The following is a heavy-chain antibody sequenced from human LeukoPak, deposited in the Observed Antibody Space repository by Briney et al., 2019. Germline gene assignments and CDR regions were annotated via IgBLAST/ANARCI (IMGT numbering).Heavy chain of an antibody. D-gene: IGHD4-17*01. CDR1: GYSISSGYY. Sequence: SETLSFTCTVSGYSISSGYYWGWIRQPPGKGLEWIGSIYHSGSTYYNPSLKSRVTISVDTSKNQFSLKLSSVTAADTAVYYCARGGGDSYYYYGMDVWGQGTTVTVSS. CDR2: IYHSGST. CDR3: ARGGGDSYYYYGMDV. V-gene: IGHV4-38-2*02. J-gene: IGHJ6*02.